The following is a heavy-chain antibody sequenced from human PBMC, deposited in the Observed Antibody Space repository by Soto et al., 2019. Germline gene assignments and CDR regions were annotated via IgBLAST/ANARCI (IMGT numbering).Heavy chain of an antibody. CDR1: GFTFSSYA. Sequence: GGSLRLSCAASGFTFSSYAMSWVRQAPGKGLEWVSAISGSGGSTYYADSVKGRFTISRDNSKNTLYLQMNSLRAEDTAVYYRAKAPTLRLFGYWGQGTLVTVSS. V-gene: IGHV3-23*01. D-gene: IGHD3-10*01. CDR3: AKAPTLRLFGY. J-gene: IGHJ4*02. CDR2: ISGSGGST.